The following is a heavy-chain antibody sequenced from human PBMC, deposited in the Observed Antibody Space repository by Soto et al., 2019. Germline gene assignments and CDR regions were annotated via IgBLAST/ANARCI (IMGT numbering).Heavy chain of an antibody. V-gene: IGHV1-69*02. J-gene: IGHJ4*02. CDR2: IIPILGIA. D-gene: IGHD6-13*01. Sequence: QVQLVQSGAEVKKPGSSVKVSCKASGGTFSSYTISWVRQAPGQGLEWMGRIIPILGIANYAQKFQGRVTITADKSTSTAYMELSSLRSEDTAVYYCARGSEEQLDYFDYWGQGTMVTVSS. CDR1: GGTFSSYT. CDR3: ARGSEEQLDYFDY.